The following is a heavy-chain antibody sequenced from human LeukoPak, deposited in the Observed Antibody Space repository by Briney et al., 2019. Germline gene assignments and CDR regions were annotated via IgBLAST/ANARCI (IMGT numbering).Heavy chain of an antibody. D-gene: IGHD3-9*01. CDR2: IYTSGST. J-gene: IGHJ4*02. Sequence: KPSETLSLTCTVSSGSISSYYWSWIRQPAGKGLECIGLIYTSGSTNYNPSLKSRVTMSVDTSKKKFSLKLSSVTAADTAVYYCARRHDILTGYDYWGQGTLVTVSS. CDR3: ARRHDILTGYDY. V-gene: IGHV4-4*07. CDR1: SGSISSYY.